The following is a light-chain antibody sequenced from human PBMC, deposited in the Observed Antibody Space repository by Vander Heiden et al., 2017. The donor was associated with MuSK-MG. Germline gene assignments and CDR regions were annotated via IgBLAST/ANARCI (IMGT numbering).Light chain of an antibody. Sequence: QSDLTQPASVSGFPGQSITISCTGASRDVGNYNLVSWYQRHPGKAPKLIIYEVSKRPSGVSNRFSGSKSGNTASLTISGLQAEDAGDYYCCSYAGTDTYVVFGGGTKLTVL. CDR3: CSYAGTDTYVV. J-gene: IGLJ2*01. CDR2: EVS. CDR1: SRDVGNYNL. V-gene: IGLV2-23*02.